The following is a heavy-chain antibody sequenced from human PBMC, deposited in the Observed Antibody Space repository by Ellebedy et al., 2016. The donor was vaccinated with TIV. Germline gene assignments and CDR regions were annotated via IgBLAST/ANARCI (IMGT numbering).Heavy chain of an antibody. Sequence: GESLKISCAVSGFTVRNNYMTWVRQAPGKGLEWVSIISTRGTTYYTDPVKGRFTISRDNSRNTLFLQMNSLRAEDTAIYYCAKATGPDDCQWPHFDYWGQGTVVTVSS. CDR3: AKATGPDDCQWPHFDY. V-gene: IGHV3-53*01. CDR2: ISTRGTT. J-gene: IGHJ4*02. D-gene: IGHD2-21*01. CDR1: GFTVRNNY.